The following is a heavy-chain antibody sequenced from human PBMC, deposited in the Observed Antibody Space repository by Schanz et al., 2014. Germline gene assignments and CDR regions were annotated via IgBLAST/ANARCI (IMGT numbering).Heavy chain of an antibody. V-gene: IGHV3-15*01. CDR2: IKCKTDGGTT. D-gene: IGHD3-10*01. CDR3: AGDLWIGAVWSVW. Sequence: EVQLLESGGGLVKPGGSLRLSCATSGFTLNNAWMNWVRQAPGKGLQWVARIKCKTDGGTTAYAPPVKSRFTISADASKNAVSLKMSTLKAADTAVYYCAGDLWIGAVWSVWWGQGTLVTVSS. J-gene: IGHJ4*01. CDR1: GFTLNNAW.